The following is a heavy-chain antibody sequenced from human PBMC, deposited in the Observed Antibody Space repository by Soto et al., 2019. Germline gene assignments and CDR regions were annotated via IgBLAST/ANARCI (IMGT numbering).Heavy chain of an antibody. CDR3: AIRTGQLAIISEFDGDWFFEV. CDR1: GYTFTDYY. Sequence: QEQLVQSGAEVKKPGASLKVSCKASGYTFTDYYIHWVRQAPGQGLEWVGWINPDRGGTNLAQRFQGIVTMTSDTSINTAYMELSSLRSDDTAVYYCAIRTGQLAIISEFDGDWFFEVWGRGTLVSVSS. CDR2: INPDRGGT. D-gene: IGHD2-2*01. V-gene: IGHV1-2*02. J-gene: IGHJ2*01.